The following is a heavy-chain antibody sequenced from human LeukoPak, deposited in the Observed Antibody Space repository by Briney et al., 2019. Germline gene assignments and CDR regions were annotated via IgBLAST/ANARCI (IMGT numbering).Heavy chain of an antibody. CDR1: GFTFSSYG. CDR3: AKGTRGVIIPNFDY. J-gene: IGHJ4*02. D-gene: IGHD3-10*01. Sequence: PGRSLRLSCAASGFTFSSYGMHGVRQAPGKGVEWVEVISYDGSNKYYADSVKGRFTISRENSKNTLYLQMNSLRAEDTAVYYCAKGTRGVIIPNFDYWGQGTLVTVSS. V-gene: IGHV3-30*18. CDR2: ISYDGSNK.